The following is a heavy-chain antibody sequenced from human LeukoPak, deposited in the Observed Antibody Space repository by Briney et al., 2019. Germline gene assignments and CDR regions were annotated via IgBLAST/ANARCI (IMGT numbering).Heavy chain of an antibody. CDR2: IDYSGST. CDR1: GYSSSNSFYS. D-gene: IGHD2-15*01. CDR3: ARAVADTYYYYMDV. J-gene: IGHJ6*03. V-gene: IGHV4-39*07. Sequence: SETLPLTCTVSGYSSSNSFYSWGWIRQPPGKGLEWIGSIDYSGSTYYNPSLKSRATVSIDTSKNQFSLNLSSVTAADTAVYYCARAVADTYYYYMDVWGKGTTVTVSS.